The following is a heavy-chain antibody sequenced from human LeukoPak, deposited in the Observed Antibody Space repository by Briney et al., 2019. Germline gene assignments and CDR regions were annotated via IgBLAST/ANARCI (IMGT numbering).Heavy chain of an antibody. J-gene: IGHJ6*03. CDR3: AASVAGTGYYYYYMDV. D-gene: IGHD6-19*01. Sequence: GGSLRLSCAASGFTFSSYWMSWVRQAPGKGLEWVAIIKQDGNEKYYVDSVKGRFTISRDNAKNSLYLQMNSLRAEDTALYYCAASVAGTGYYYYYMDVWGKGTTVTVSS. CDR1: GFTFSSYW. V-gene: IGHV3-7*03. CDR2: IKQDGNEK.